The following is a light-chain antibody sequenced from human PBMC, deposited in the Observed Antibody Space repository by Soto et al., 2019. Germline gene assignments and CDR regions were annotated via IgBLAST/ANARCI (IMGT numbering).Light chain of an antibody. CDR1: QSISSW. V-gene: IGKV1-5*03. CDR2: KAS. Sequence: DIQMTQSPSTLSASVGDRDTVTCRASQSISSWLAWYQQKPGKAHKLLIYKASSLESGVPSRFSGSGSGTEFTLTISSLQPDDFATYYCQQYNSYSWTFGQGTKVDIK. CDR3: QQYNSYSWT. J-gene: IGKJ1*01.